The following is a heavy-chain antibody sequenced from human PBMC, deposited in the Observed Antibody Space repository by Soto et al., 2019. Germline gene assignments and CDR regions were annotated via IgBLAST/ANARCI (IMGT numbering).Heavy chain of an antibody. J-gene: IGHJ4*01. CDR3: ARRSFSSGWDFDY. Sequence: ASVKVSCKASGYTFTSYGISWVRQAPGQGLEWMGWINAGNGNTKYSQKFQGRVTMTRDTSTSTVYMELSSLRSEDTAVYYCARRSFSSGWDFDYWG. D-gene: IGHD6-19*01. CDR1: GYTFTSYG. CDR2: INAGNGNT. V-gene: IGHV1-18*01.